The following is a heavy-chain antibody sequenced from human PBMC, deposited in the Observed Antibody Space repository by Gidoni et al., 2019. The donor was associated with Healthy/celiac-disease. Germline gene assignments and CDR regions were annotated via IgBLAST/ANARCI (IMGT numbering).Heavy chain of an antibody. CDR2: IIGSGGST. J-gene: IGHJ5*02. V-gene: IGHV3-23*01. Sequence: EVQLLESGGGLVQPGGSLRLSCAASGCPFSSYAMSWVRQAPGKGLAWVSAIIGSGGSTFYADSVKGRFTISRDNSKNTLYLQMNSLRAEDTAVSYCAKRVSGYETPNWFDPWGQGTLVTVSS. D-gene: IGHD5-12*01. CDR1: GCPFSSYA. CDR3: AKRVSGYETPNWFDP.